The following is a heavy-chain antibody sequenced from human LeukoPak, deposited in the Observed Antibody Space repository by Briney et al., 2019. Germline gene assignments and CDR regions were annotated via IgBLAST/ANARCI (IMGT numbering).Heavy chain of an antibody. V-gene: IGHV1-18*01. CDR2: ISANKGDT. Sequence: ASLKVSCKTSGYTFISYGISWLRQAPGQGIEWMGWISANKGDTEYAQKFQGRLTVTRDTSTSTAYMELKRLKSDDTAVYYCAKENGNWGTFDYWGQGTLVTVSS. CDR3: AKENGNWGTFDY. J-gene: IGHJ4*02. CDR1: GYTFISYG. D-gene: IGHD7-27*01.